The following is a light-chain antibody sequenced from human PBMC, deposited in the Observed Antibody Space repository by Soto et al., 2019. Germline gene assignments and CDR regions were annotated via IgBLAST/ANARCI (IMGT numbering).Light chain of an antibody. CDR3: QSYDSSLRSYV. CDR1: SSNIGAVYD. Sequence: QSVLTQPPSVSGDPGQRVTISCTGSSSNIGAVYDVHWYQQLPGTAPKLLIYGNSNRPSGVPDRFSGSKSGTSASLAITGLKAEYEADYYCQSYDSSLRSYVFGTGTKLTVL. J-gene: IGLJ1*01. CDR2: GNS. V-gene: IGLV1-40*01.